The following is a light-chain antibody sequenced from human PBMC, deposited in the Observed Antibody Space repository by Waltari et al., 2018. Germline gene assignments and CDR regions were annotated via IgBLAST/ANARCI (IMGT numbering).Light chain of an antibody. J-gene: IGKJ1*01. CDR2: RAS. Sequence: EIVLTQSPDTLSLSPAEPATLPCKARQAGTADYLAWYQQKPGHAPRLLIFRASSRATGIPDRFSGSGSGTDFTLTISRLEPEEFAVYYCQQYGSSLRTFGQGTKVEI. CDR3: QQYGSSLRT. CDR1: QAGTADY. V-gene: IGKV3-20*01.